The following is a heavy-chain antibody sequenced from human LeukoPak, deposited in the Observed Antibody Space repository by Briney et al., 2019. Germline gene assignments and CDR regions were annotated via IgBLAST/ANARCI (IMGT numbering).Heavy chain of an antibody. V-gene: IGHV3-23*01. Sequence: SGGSLRLSCAASGFTFSSYAMSWVRQAPGKGLEWVSAISGSGGSTYYADSVKGQFTISRDNSKNTLYLQMNSLRAEDTAVYYCARVDLRYGAVDPWGQGTLVTVSS. CDR1: GFTFSSYA. J-gene: IGHJ5*02. CDR2: ISGSGGST. CDR3: ARVDLRYGAVDP. D-gene: IGHD4-17*01.